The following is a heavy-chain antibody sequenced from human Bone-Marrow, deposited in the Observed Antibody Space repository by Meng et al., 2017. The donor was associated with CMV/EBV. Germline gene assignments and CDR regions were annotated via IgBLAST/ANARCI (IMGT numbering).Heavy chain of an antibody. CDR2: ISGSGGST. CDR3: AKDRLRCSTSCYRRNSAIDY. CDR1: GFTFSSYA. Sequence: GESLKISCAASGFTFSSYAMSWVRQAPGKGLEWVSAISGSGGSTYYADSVKGRFTISRDNSKNTLYLQMNSLRAEDTAVYYCAKDRLRCSTSCYRRNSAIDYWGQGTLVTVSS. V-gene: IGHV3-23*01. D-gene: IGHD2-2*01. J-gene: IGHJ4*02.